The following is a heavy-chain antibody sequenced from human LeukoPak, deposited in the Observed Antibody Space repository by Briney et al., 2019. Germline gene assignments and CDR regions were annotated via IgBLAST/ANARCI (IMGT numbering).Heavy chain of an antibody. CDR1: GYTFTSYG. D-gene: IGHD3-22*01. Sequence: ASVKVSCKASGYTFTSYGISWVRQAPGQGLEWMGWISAYNGNTNYAQRLQGRVTMTTDTSASTAYMELSSLRSEDTAVYYCARDPPTYYYDTEEGAYRWGQGTLVTVSS. J-gene: IGHJ4*02. V-gene: IGHV1-18*01. CDR3: ARDPPTYYYDTEEGAYR. CDR2: ISAYNGNT.